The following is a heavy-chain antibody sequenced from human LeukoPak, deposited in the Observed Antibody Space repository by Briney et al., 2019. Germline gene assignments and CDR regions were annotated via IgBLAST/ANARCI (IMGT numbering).Heavy chain of an antibody. J-gene: IGHJ4*02. CDR3: FTDRNYYDSSGYHYMDY. CDR1: GFTFSNAW. D-gene: IGHD3-22*01. CDR2: IKSKTDGGTT. Sequence: GGSLRLSCAASGFTFSNAWRNWVRQAPGKGLEWVGRIKSKTDGGTTDYAAPVKGRFTISRDDSKNTLYLQMNSLKTEDTAVYYCFTDRNYYDSSGYHYMDYWGQGTLVTVSS. V-gene: IGHV3-15*07.